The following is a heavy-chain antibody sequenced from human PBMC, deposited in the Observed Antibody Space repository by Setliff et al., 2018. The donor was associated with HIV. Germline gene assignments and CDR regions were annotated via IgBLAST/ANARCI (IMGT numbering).Heavy chain of an antibody. CDR2: IRSDETNK. J-gene: IGHJ6*03. D-gene: IGHD2-8*01. V-gene: IGHV3-30*02. Sequence: GGSLRLSCEASGFIFSTYGMHWVRQAPGKGLEWVAFIRSDETNKYYSDSVKGRFTISRDNAKNSLYLQMNSLRAEDTAVYYCARDNGDYYYYYMDVWGKGTTVTVSS. CDR3: ARDNGDYYYYYMDV. CDR1: GFIFSTYG.